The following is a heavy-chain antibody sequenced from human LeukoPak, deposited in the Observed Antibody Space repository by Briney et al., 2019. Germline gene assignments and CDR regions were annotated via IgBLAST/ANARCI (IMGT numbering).Heavy chain of an antibody. V-gene: IGHV4-59*01. J-gene: IGHJ4*02. CDR1: GGSISSYY. CDR3: ARERAVATYYYFDY. D-gene: IGHD5-12*01. Sequence: TSETLSLTCTVSGGSISSYYWSWIRQPPGKGLEWIGYIYYSGSTNYNPSLKSRVTTSVDTSKNQFSLKLSSVTAADTAVYYCARERAVATYYYFDYWGQGTLVTVSS. CDR2: IYYSGST.